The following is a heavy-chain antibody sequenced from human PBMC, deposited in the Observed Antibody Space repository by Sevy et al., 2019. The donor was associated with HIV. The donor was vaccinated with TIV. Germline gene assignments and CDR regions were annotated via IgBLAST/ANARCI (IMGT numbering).Heavy chain of an antibody. J-gene: IGHJ5*02. Sequence: SETLSLTCAVSGCSISSVNWWRLLREPPGKGVGWIGVIYHGGSTNYNPSVKSRVTISVDNSKNQFSLKLSSVTAADMAVYYCARGGETPRGFDPWGQGSLVTVSS. CDR3: ARGGETPRGFDP. CDR1: GCSISSVNW. V-gene: IGHV4-4*02. D-gene: IGHD3-16*01. CDR2: IYHGGST.